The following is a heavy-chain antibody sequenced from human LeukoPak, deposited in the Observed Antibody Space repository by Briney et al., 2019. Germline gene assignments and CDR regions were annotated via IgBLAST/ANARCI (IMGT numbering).Heavy chain of an antibody. CDR1: GGSISSYY. CDR3: ARESLTTGAFDI. V-gene: IGHV4-59*01. CDR2: IYYSGST. D-gene: IGHD1-1*01. Sequence: SETLSLTCTVSGGSISSYYWSWIRQPPGKGLEWIGYIYYSGSTNYNPSLKRRVTISADTSKNQFSLKLSSVTAADTAVYYCARESLTTGAFDIWGQGTMVTVSS. J-gene: IGHJ3*02.